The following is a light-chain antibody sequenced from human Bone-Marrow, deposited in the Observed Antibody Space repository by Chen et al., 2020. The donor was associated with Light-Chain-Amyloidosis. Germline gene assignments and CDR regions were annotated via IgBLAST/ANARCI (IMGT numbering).Light chain of an antibody. CDR2: EVT. CDR3: NSYTIANTLV. V-gene: IGLV2-14*01. J-gene: IGLJ1*01. Sequence: QSALTQPASVSGSPGQSITISSTGTSSYVGCDNHVSWYQQHPDKAPKLMIYEVTNRPSWVPDRFSCSMSDSTASLTSSGLQPEDEADYFCNSYTIANTLVFGSGTRVTVL. CDR1: SSYVGCDNH.